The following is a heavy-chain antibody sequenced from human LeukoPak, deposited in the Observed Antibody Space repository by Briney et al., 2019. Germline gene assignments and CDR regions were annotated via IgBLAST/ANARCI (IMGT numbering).Heavy chain of an antibody. J-gene: IGHJ4*02. V-gene: IGHV3-21*01. CDR3: ARDRNSGSYQTPDY. D-gene: IGHD1-26*01. CDR1: GFTFSSYS. Sequence: GGSLRLSCAASGFTFSSYSMNWVRQAPGKGLEWVSSISSSSSYIYYADSVKGRFTISRDNAKNTLYLQMNSLRAEDTAVYYCARDRNSGSYQTPDYWGQGTLVTVSS. CDR2: ISSSSSYI.